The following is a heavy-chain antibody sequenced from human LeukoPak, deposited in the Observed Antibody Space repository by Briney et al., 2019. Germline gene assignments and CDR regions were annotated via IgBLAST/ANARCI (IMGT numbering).Heavy chain of an antibody. Sequence: SETLSLTCAVYGGSFSGYYWSWIRQPPGKGLEWIGSIYYSGSTYYNPSLKSRVTISVDTSKNQFSLKLSSVTAADTAVYYCARLRVDYFDYWGQGTLVTVSS. D-gene: IGHD2-15*01. CDR2: IYYSGST. CDR3: ARLRVDYFDY. V-gene: IGHV4-34*01. CDR1: GGSFSGYY. J-gene: IGHJ4*02.